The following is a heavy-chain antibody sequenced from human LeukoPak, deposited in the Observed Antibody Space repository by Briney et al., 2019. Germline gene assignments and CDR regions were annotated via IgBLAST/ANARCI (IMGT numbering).Heavy chain of an antibody. CDR3: VKVYDSSGYYYGAFDI. D-gene: IGHD3-22*01. Sequence: PGGSLRLSCSASGFTFSSYTIHWVRRAPGKGLEYVSAISSKGGSTYYADSVKGRFTISRDNSKNTLYLQMSSLRAEDTAVYYCVKVYDSSGYYYGAFDIWGQGTMVTVSS. CDR2: ISSKGGST. V-gene: IGHV3-64D*09. J-gene: IGHJ3*02. CDR1: GFTFSSYT.